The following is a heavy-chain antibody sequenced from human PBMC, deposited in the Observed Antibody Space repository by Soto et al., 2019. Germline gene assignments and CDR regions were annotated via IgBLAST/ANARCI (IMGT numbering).Heavy chain of an antibody. J-gene: IGHJ4*02. CDR3: ARGKVDQIWELLIHVY. D-gene: IGHD3-10*01. CDR2: INHSGST. CDR1: GGSFSGYY. V-gene: IGHV4-34*01. Sequence: SETLSLTCAVYGGSFSGYYWSWIRQPPGKGLEWIGEINHSGSTNYNPSLKSRVTISVDTSKNQFSLKLSSVTAADTAVYYCARGKVDQIWELLIHVYWGQGTLVTAPQ.